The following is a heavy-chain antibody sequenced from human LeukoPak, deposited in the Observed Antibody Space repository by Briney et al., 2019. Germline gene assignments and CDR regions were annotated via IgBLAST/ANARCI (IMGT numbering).Heavy chain of an antibody. D-gene: IGHD1-14*01. CDR1: GLSVSTSW. CDR3: ARSNQADDY. J-gene: IGHJ4*02. Sequence: GRSLRLSCAASGLSVSTSWMDSVRQLGRKWLVWVARIIPGGSSITYADSVKGRFTISRDNAKYTLYLQMYSLRAEDTGVYYCARSNQADDYWGQGTLVTVSS. V-gene: IGHV3-74*01. CDR2: IIPGGSSI.